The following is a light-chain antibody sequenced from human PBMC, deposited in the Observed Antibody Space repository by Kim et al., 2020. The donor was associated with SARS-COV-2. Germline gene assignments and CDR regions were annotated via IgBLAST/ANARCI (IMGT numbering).Light chain of an antibody. CDR3: MQATPFLT. Sequence: RPPSTSCRSSQILIPINGNTYLRGLQQRPGQPPRLLIYKISNRFSGVPDRFSGSGAGTDFTLKISRVEAEDVGVYSCMQATPFLTFGGGTKVDIK. V-gene: IGKV2-24*01. J-gene: IGKJ4*01. CDR1: QILIPINGNTY. CDR2: KIS.